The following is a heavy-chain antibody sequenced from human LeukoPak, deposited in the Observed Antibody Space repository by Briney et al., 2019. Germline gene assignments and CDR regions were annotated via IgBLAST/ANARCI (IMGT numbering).Heavy chain of an antibody. Sequence: GGSLRLSCATSGFTFSSYGMHWVRQAPGKGLEWVAIISYDGNNKYYADSVKGRFTISRDNSKNTLYLQMNSLRAEDTALYYCAKIAVAGTTGGDYWGQGTLVTVSS. CDR3: AKIAVAGTTGGDY. CDR2: ISYDGNNK. J-gene: IGHJ4*02. V-gene: IGHV3-30*18. CDR1: GFTFSSYG. D-gene: IGHD6-19*01.